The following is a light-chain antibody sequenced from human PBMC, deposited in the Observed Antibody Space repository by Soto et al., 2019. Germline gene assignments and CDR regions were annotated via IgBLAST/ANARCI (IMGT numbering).Light chain of an antibody. CDR3: CSYAGSSTFEV. CDR1: SSDVGSYNL. J-gene: IGLJ1*01. V-gene: IGLV2-23*03. Sequence: QSVLTQPASASGSPGQSITISCTGTSSDVGSYNLVSWYQQHPGKAPKLMIYEGSKRPSGVSNRFSGSRSGNTASLTISGLQAEDEADYYCCSYAGSSTFEVFGTGTKVTVL. CDR2: EGS.